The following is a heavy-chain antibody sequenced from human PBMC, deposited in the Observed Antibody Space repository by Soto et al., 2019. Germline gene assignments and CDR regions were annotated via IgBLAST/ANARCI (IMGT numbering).Heavy chain of an antibody. CDR1: GFTFSSYA. V-gene: IGHV3-23*01. Sequence: EVQLLESGGGLVQPGGSLRLSCAASGFTFSSYAMSWVRQAPGKGLEWVSAISGSGGSTYYADSVKGRFTISRDNSKNPLYLQMNSLRAEDTAVFYCAKVQYSGYDYVSYFDYWGQGTLVTVSS. D-gene: IGHD5-12*01. J-gene: IGHJ4*02. CDR3: AKVQYSGYDYVSYFDY. CDR2: ISGSGGST.